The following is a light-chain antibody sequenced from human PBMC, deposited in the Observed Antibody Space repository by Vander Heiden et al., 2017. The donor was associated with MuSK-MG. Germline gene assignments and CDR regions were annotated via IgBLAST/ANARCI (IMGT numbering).Light chain of an antibody. CDR3: QQYDNLIFT. V-gene: IGKV1-33*01. J-gene: IGKJ3*01. CDR2: DAS. CDR1: QYISNY. Sequence: DIQMTQSPSSLSASVGDRVTITCQASQYISNYLNWYQQKPGKAPKLLIYDASNLETGVPSRFSGSGSGTDFTFTISSLQPEDIATYYCQQYDNLIFTFGPGTKVDIK.